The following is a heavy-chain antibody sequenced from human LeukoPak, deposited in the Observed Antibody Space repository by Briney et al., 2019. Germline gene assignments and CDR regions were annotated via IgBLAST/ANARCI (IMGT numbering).Heavy chain of an antibody. V-gene: IGHV1-2*02. Sequence: ASVKVSCKASGYTFTGYYMHWVRQAPGQGREWMGWINPNSGGTNYAQKFQGRVTMTRDTSISTAYMELSRLRSDDTAVYYCARVQIAAAILDYWGQGTLVTVSS. CDR2: INPNSGGT. J-gene: IGHJ4*02. D-gene: IGHD6-13*01. CDR3: ARVQIAAAILDY. CDR1: GYTFTGYY.